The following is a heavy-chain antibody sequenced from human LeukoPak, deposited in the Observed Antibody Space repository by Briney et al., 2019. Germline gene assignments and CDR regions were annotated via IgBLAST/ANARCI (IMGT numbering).Heavy chain of an antibody. D-gene: IGHD5-12*01. CDR3: ARERREYSGHSTYLYGLDV. V-gene: IGHV4-30-4*01. CDR1: GGSISSGDSY. J-gene: IGHJ6*04. Sequence: SQTLSLTCTVSGGSISSGDSYWTWIRQPPGKGLEWSGYIYYSGSTYYNPSLKSRVTISVDTSKNQFFLKLSSVTAADTAVYYCARERREYSGHSTYLYGLDVWGKGTTVTVSS. CDR2: IYYSGST.